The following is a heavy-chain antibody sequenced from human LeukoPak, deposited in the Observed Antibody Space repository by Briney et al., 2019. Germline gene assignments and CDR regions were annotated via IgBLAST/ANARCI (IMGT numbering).Heavy chain of an antibody. CDR1: GGSFSGYY. D-gene: IGHD3-10*01. V-gene: IGHV4-34*01. J-gene: IGHJ5*02. Sequence: PSETLSLTCAVYGGSFSGYYWSWIRQPPGKGLEWIGEINHSGSTNYNPSLKSRVTISVDTSKNQFSLKLSSVTAADTAVYYCARDPVRGVPRSDSFDPWGQGTLVTVSS. CDR2: INHSGST. CDR3: ARDPVRGVPRSDSFDP.